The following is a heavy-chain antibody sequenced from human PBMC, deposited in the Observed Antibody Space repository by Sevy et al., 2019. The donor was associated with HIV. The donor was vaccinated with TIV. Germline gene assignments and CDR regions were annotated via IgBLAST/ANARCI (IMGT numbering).Heavy chain of an antibody. J-gene: IGHJ3*02. Sequence: GGSLRLSCAASGFTFSSYEMNWVRQAPGKGLEWISYITLSGSSMYYADSVKGRFTISRDNAKNSLYLQMNSLRAEDTALYYCARPYGSGSWEAFDIWGQGTMVTVSS. CDR2: ITLSGSSM. CDR1: GFTFSSYE. CDR3: ARPYGSGSWEAFDI. V-gene: IGHV3-48*03. D-gene: IGHD3-10*01.